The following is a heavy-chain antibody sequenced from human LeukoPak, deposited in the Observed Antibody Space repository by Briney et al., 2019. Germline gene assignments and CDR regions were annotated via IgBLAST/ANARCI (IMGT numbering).Heavy chain of an antibody. J-gene: IGHJ3*02. CDR2: IRYDGSNK. V-gene: IGHV3-30*02. CDR1: GFTFSSYG. Sequence: GGSLRLSCAASGFTFSSYGMHWVRQAPGKGLEWVAFIRYDGSNKYYADSVKGRFTISRDNSKNTLYLQMNSPRAEDTAVYYCARDLSPGKRLPDAFDIWGQGTMVTVSS. CDR3: ARDLSPGKRLPDAFDI. D-gene: IGHD1-1*01.